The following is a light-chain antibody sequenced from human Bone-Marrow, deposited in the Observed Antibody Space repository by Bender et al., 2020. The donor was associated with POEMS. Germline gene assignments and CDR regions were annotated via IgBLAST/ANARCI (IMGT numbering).Light chain of an antibody. V-gene: IGLV2-23*02. CDR2: EVS. Sequence: QSALTQPASVSGSPGQSITISCTGNITDVGTYHLVSWYQQHPGKAPKLIIFEVSKQPSGVSHRFSGSKSGNTASLTISGLQAEDQADYYCSSYAGSSTFVVFGGGTKLTVL. CDR3: SSYAGSSTFVV. J-gene: IGLJ2*01. CDR1: ITDVGTYHL.